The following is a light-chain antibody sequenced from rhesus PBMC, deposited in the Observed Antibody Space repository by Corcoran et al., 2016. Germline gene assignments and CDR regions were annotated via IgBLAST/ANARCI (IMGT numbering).Light chain of an antibody. V-gene: IGKV1-33*01. J-gene: IGKJ1*01. CDR2: AAA. CDR1: QGISNA. Sequence: DIHMTQSPSSLSASVGDKVTITCRASQGISNALAWYQQKPGKAPKLLIYAAANLQSGVPSRFSGSGSGTDFTLTIRNLQPEDFAVYYYQRRNSYPPTFGQGTKVEIE. CDR3: QRRNSYPPT.